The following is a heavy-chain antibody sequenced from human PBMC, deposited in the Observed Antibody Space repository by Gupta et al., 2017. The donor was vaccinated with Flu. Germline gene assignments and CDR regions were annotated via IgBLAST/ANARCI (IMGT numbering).Heavy chain of an antibody. J-gene: IGHJ4*02. Sequence: EVQLVESGGGLVQPGGSLRLSCAASAFTFSSYWIHWVRQSPGKGLIWVSYISSDGSRTSYADPVKGRFTISRDNANSTVYLQMNSLGAEDTAVYYCTRDLNGWSYGYFDLWGQGTLVTVSS. D-gene: IGHD3-16*01. CDR2: ISSDGSRT. V-gene: IGHV3-74*01. CDR1: AFTFSSYW. CDR3: TRDLNGWSYGYFDL.